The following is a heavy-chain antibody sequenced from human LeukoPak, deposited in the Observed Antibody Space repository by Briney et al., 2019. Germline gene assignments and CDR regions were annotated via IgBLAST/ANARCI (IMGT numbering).Heavy chain of an antibody. J-gene: IGHJ4*02. CDR3: ARGASGSYSSRDFDY. Sequence: PSETLSLTCAVYGGSFSGYYWSWIRQPPGKGLEWIGEINHSGSTNYNPSLKSRVTISVDTSKNQFSLKLSSVTAGDTAVYYCARGASGSYSSRDFDYWGQGTLVTVSS. CDR2: INHSGST. D-gene: IGHD1-26*01. CDR1: GGSFSGYY. V-gene: IGHV4-34*01.